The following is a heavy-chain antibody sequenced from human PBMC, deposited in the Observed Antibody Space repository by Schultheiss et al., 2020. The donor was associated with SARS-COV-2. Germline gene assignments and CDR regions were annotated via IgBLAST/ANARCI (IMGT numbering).Heavy chain of an antibody. Sequence: LSLTCAVSGGSISSSNWWSWIRQPPGKGLEWIGYIYYSGSTYYNPSLKSRVTISVDTSKNQFSLKLSSVTAADTAVYYCARIAAAGTLDYWGQGTLVTVSS. CDR3: ARIAAAGTLDY. D-gene: IGHD6-13*01. V-gene: IGHV4-31*11. J-gene: IGHJ4*02. CDR2: IYYSGST. CDR1: GGSISSSNW.